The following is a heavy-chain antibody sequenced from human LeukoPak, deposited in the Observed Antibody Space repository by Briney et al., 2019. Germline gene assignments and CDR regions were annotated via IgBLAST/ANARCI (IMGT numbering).Heavy chain of an antibody. Sequence: GGSLRLSCAASGFTFSRYGMHWVRQAPGKGLEWVAVISYDGSKKYYADSVKGRFTISRDNAKNSLYLQMNSLRAEDTAVYYCAELGITMIGGVWGKGTTVTISS. CDR3: AELGITMIGGV. J-gene: IGHJ6*04. CDR2: ISYDGSKK. D-gene: IGHD3-10*02. V-gene: IGHV3-30*18. CDR1: GFTFSRYG.